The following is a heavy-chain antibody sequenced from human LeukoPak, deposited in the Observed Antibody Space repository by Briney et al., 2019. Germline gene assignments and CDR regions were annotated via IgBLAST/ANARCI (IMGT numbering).Heavy chain of an antibody. J-gene: IGHJ5*02. CDR3: ATSYDTKTAPYDL. D-gene: IGHD3-9*01. CDR1: GGSISSYY. CDR2: IYTSGST. V-gene: IGHV4-4*09. Sequence: KPSETLSLTCTVSGGSISSYYWSWIRQPPGKGLEWIGYIYTSGSTNYNPSINSQITISVDTSKNHFSMKLSSVTDAGAAVYYFATSYDTKTAPYDLWGQGTLVTVSS.